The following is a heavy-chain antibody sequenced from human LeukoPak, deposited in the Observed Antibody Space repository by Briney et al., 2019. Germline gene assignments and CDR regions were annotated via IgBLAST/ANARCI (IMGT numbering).Heavy chain of an antibody. D-gene: IGHD1-26*01. CDR3: ARDSGSPRYYFDY. CDR1: GFTFSTYW. J-gene: IGHJ4*02. V-gene: IGHV3-7*01. CDR2: IKQDGSEK. Sequence: GGSLRLSCSASGFTFSTYWMNWVRQAPGKGLEWVASIKQDGSEKYYVDSVKGRFTISRDNAKNSLYLQMNSLRAEDTAVYYCARDSGSPRYYFDYWGQGTLVTVSS.